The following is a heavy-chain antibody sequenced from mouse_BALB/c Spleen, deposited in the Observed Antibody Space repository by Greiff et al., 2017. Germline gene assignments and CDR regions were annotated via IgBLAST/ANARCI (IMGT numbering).Heavy chain of an antibody. V-gene: IGHV1-9*01. D-gene: IGHD3-2*01. Sequence: VQLHQSGAELMKPGASVKISCKATGYTFSSYWIEWVKQRPGHGLEWIGEILPGSGSTNYNEKFKGKATFTADTSSNTAYMQLSSLTSEDSAVYYCARDSSGTGWFAYWGQGTLVTVSA. CDR1: GYTFSSYW. J-gene: IGHJ3*01. CDR2: ILPGSGST. CDR3: ARDSSGTGWFAY.